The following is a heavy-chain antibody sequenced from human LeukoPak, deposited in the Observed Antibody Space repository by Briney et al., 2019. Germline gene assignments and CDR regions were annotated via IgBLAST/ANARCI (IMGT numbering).Heavy chain of an antibody. J-gene: IGHJ5*02. Sequence: PSQTLSLTCTVSGGSISSGSYYWSWIRQPAGKGLEWIGRIYTSGSTNYNPSLKSRVTISVDTSKNQFSLKLSSVTAADTAVYYCARVREIRGNNWFDPWGQGTLVTVSS. CDR1: GGSISSGSYY. V-gene: IGHV4-61*02. CDR2: IYTSGST. D-gene: IGHD1-26*01. CDR3: ARVREIRGNNWFDP.